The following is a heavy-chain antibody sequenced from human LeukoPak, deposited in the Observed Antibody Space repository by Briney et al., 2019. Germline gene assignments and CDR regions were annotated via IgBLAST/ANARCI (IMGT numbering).Heavy chain of an antibody. V-gene: IGHV3-30*02. Sequence: GGSLRLSCAASGLTFTNHGMHWVRQAPGKGLEWVAFIRNVGNNKYHADSVKGRFTISRDNSKSTQYLQMDSLRAEDTALYYCVRDFEWGFDHWGQGTLVTVSS. CDR3: VRDFEWGFDH. CDR2: IRNVGNNK. CDR1: GLTFTNHG. J-gene: IGHJ4*02. D-gene: IGHD3-9*01.